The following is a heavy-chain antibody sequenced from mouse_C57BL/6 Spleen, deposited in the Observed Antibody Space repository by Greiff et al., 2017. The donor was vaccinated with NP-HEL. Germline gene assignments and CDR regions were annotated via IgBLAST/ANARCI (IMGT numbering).Heavy chain of an antibody. CDR3: ARLEGSSLDY. V-gene: IGHV1-82*01. CDR1: GYAFSSSW. CDR2: IYPGDGDT. D-gene: IGHD1-1*01. J-gene: IGHJ2*01. Sequence: QVQLKESGPELVKPGASVKISCKASGYAFSSSWMNWVKQRPGKGLEWIGRIYPGDGDTNYNGKFKGKATLTADKSSSTAYMQLSSLTSEDSAVYFCARLEGSSLDYWGQGTTLTVSS.